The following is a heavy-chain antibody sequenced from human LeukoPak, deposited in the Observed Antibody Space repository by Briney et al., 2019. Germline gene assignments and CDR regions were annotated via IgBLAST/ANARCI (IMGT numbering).Heavy chain of an antibody. CDR2: INPNSGGT. Sequence: ASVKVSCKASGYTFTGYYMHWVRQAPGQGLEWMGWINPNSGGTNYAQKFQGRVTMTEDTSTDTAYMELSSLRSEDTAVYYCATNYCGGDLAVCNWFDPWGQGTLVTVSS. D-gene: IGHD2-21*02. V-gene: IGHV1-2*02. CDR3: ATNYCGGDLAVCNWFDP. J-gene: IGHJ5*02. CDR1: GYTFTGYY.